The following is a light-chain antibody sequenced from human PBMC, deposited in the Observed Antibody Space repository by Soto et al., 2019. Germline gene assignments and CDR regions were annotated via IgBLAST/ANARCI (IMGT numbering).Light chain of an antibody. V-gene: IGKV3-15*01. CDR1: QSVRSN. CDR2: GAS. Sequence: EIVMTQSPATLSVSPGERATLSCRASQSVRSNLGWYQQKSGQAPRLLIYGASTRATGAPARFSGNGSGTEFTLTISSLQSEDFAVYYCQQYGSSPSWTFGQGTKVDIK. CDR3: QQYGSSPSWT. J-gene: IGKJ1*01.